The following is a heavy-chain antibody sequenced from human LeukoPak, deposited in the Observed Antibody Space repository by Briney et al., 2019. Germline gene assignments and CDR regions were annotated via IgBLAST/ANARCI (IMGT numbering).Heavy chain of an antibody. Sequence: SETLSLTRAVSGGSINSLYWSWIRQPPGKGLEWIGFIQNTGRTTYHPSLDSRVTMSVDSSKNQFSLKLRSVTAADTAVYFCARGQRSNNAYPYFDSWGQGTLVTVSS. CDR3: ARGQRSNNAYPYFDS. V-gene: IGHV4-59*11. CDR2: IQNTGRT. J-gene: IGHJ4*02. D-gene: IGHD3-16*01. CDR1: GGSINSLY.